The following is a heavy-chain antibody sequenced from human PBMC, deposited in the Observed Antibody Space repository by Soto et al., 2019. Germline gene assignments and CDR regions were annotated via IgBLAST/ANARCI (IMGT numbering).Heavy chain of an antibody. D-gene: IGHD6-19*01. CDR2: ISGSGGGR. V-gene: IGHV3-23*01. CDR3: AKAVGGQWSPFAY. CDR1: GFTFSSYA. Sequence: EVQLLESGGGLVQPGGSLRLSCAASGFTFSSYAMSWVRQAPGKGLDWVSAISGSGGGRYYADSVKGRFTISRDNSRNRLYLQMNSLRAEDTAVYYCAKAVGGQWSPFAYWGQGALVTVSS. J-gene: IGHJ4*02.